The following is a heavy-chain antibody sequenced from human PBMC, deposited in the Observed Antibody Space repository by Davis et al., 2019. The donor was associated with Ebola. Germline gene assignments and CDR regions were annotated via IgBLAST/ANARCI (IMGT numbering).Heavy chain of an antibody. CDR2: IIPIFGTA. CDR1: GGTFSSYA. Sequence: SVKVSCKASGGTFSSYAISWVRQAPGQGLEWMGGIIPIFGTANYAQKFQGRVTITADESTSTAYMELSSLRSEDTAVYYCARDRQAVTTRNYYGIDVWGQGTTVTVSS. J-gene: IGHJ6*02. CDR3: ARDRQAVTTRNYYGIDV. V-gene: IGHV1-69*13. D-gene: IGHD4-11*01.